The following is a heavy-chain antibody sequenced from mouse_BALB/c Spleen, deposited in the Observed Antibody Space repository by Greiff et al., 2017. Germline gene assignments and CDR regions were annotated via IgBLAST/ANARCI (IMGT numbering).Heavy chain of an antibody. Sequence: QVQLKQSGAELVKPGASVKLSCKASGYTFTSYYMYWVKQRPGQGLEWIGEINPSNGGTNFNEKFKSKATLTVDKSSSTAYMQLSSLTSEDSAVYYCTRSRGYDWYFDVWGAGTTVTVSS. V-gene: IGHV1S81*02. J-gene: IGHJ1*01. D-gene: IGHD2-2*01. CDR1: GYTFTSYY. CDR3: TRSRGYDWYFDV. CDR2: INPSNGGT.